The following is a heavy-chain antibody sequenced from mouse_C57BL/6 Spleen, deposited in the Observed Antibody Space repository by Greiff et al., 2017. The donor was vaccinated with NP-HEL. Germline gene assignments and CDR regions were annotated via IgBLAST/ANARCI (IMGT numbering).Heavy chain of an antibody. CDR1: GFTFSSYA. CDR3: TRDRDDYAMDY. V-gene: IGHV5-9-1*02. D-gene: IGHD3-3*01. CDR2: ISSGGDYI. Sequence: EVMLVESGEGLVKPGGSLKLSCAASGFTFSSYAMSWVRQTPEQRLEWVAYISSGGDYIYYADTVKGRFTISRDNARNTLNLQMSSLKAEYTAMYYCTRDRDDYAMDYWGQGTSVTVSS. J-gene: IGHJ4*01.